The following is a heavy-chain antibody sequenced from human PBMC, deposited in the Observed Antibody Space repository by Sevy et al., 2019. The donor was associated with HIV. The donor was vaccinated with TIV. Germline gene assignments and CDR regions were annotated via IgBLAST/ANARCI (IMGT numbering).Heavy chain of an antibody. V-gene: IGHV1-2*02. CDR1: GYTFTGYY. J-gene: IGHJ1*01. Sequence: ASVKVSCKASGYTFTGYYMHWVRQAPGQGLEWMGWINPNSGGTNYAQKFQGRVTMTRDTSISTAYMGLSRLGSDDTAVYYCARAWGQWLVAEYFQHWGQGTLVTVSS. D-gene: IGHD6-19*01. CDR2: INPNSGGT. CDR3: ARAWGQWLVAEYFQH.